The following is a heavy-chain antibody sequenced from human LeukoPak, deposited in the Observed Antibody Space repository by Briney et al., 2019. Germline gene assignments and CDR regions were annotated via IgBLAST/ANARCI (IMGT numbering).Heavy chain of an antibody. CDR2: ISGYNGNT. CDR1: GYTFASYG. V-gene: IGHV1-18*01. J-gene: IGHJ6*03. D-gene: IGHD3-10*01. Sequence: ASVKVSCKTSGYTFASYGISWVRQAPGQGLEWMGWISGYNGNTKYAQKFQGRVTMTTDTSTSTAYMELRSLRSDDTAVYYCARDATVRGPYGGHHFYSYMDVWGKGTTVTISS. CDR3: ARDATVRGPYGGHHFYSYMDV.